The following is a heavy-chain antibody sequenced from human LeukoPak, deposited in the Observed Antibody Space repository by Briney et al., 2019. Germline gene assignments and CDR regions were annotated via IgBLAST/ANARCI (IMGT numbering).Heavy chain of an antibody. CDR2: VSAYNGHT. J-gene: IGHJ5*02. V-gene: IGHV1-18*01. Sequence: GASVKVSCKASGYTFNSYGISWVRQAPGQGLEWMGWVSAYNGHTNYAQKFQGKVTMTTDTSTSTASMELRSLSSDDTAVYYCARVIPQKWELPGKWFDPWGQGTLVTVSS. CDR1: GYTFNSYG. D-gene: IGHD1-26*01. CDR3: ARVIPQKWELPGKWFDP.